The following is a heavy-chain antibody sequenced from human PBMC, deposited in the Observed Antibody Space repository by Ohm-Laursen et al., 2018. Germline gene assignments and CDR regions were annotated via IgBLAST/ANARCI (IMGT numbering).Heavy chain of an antibody. J-gene: IGHJ6*02. CDR1: GFTFSDYY. CDR3: ARDSSRRAREGGMDV. Sequence: SLRLSCAASGFTFSDYYMNWVRQAPGKGLEWISYISETGSHIYDADSMRGRFTVARDNAKNLLYLQLNSLRVEDTAVYYCARDSSRRAREGGMDVWGQGTMVTVSS. CDR2: ISETGSHI. D-gene: IGHD6-6*01. V-gene: IGHV3-11*04.